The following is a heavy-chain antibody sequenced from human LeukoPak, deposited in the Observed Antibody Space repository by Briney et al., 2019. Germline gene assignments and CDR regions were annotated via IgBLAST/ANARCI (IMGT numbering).Heavy chain of an antibody. D-gene: IGHD6-19*01. CDR1: GFTFSSYA. V-gene: IGHV3-23*01. J-gene: IGHJ3*02. CDR3: AKSSPLAIVVAGAFDI. Sequence: GGSLRLSCAASGFTFSSYAMSWVRQAPGKGLEWVSAISGSGGSTYYADSVKGRFTISRDNSKNTLYLQMNSLRAEDTAVYYCAKSSPLAIVVAGAFDIWGQGTMVTVSS. CDR2: ISGSGGST.